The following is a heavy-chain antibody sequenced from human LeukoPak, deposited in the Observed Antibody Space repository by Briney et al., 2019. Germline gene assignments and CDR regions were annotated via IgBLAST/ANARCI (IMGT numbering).Heavy chain of an antibody. V-gene: IGHV1-2*06. CDR1: GYTFTDYY. J-gene: IGHJ4*02. CDR2: INPNSGGT. CDR3: ASASGSYVYYFDY. Sequence: ASVKVSCKASGYTFTDYYMHWVREAPGQGLEWMGRINPNSGGTNYAQKFQGRVTMTRDTSISTAYMELSRLRSDDTAVYYCASASGSYVYYFDYWGQGTLVTVSS. D-gene: IGHD1-26*01.